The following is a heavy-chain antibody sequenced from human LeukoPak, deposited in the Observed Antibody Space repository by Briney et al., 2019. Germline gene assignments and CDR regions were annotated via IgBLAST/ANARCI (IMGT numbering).Heavy chain of an antibody. CDR3: AKDRAQIQLWLEGFDY. J-gene: IGHJ4*02. D-gene: IGHD5-18*01. V-gene: IGHV3-11*04. Sequence: PGGSLRLSCAASGFTFSDYYMSWIRQAPGKGLEWVSYISSSGSTIYYADSVKGRFTISRDNSKNTVYLQMDSLRPEDTAVYYCAKDRAQIQLWLEGFDYWGQGTLVTVSS. CDR2: ISSSGSTI. CDR1: GFTFSDYY.